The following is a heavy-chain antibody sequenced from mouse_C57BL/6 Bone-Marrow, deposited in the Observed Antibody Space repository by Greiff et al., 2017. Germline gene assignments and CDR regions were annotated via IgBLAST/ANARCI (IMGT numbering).Heavy chain of an antibody. CDR2: INPSSGYP. CDR3: ASRGRGAWFAY. D-gene: IGHD4-1*01. Sequence: QVQLQQSGAELARPGASVKMSCKASGYTFTSYTMHWVKQRPGQGLEWIGYINPSSGYPKYNQKFKDKATLTADKSSSTAYMQLSSLTSEDSAVYYGASRGRGAWFAYWGQGTLVTVSA. V-gene: IGHV1-4*01. CDR1: GYTFTSYT. J-gene: IGHJ3*01.